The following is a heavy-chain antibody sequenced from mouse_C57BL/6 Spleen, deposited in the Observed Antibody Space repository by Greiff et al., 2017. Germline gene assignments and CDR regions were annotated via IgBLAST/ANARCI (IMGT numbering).Heavy chain of an antibody. V-gene: IGHV5-17*01. D-gene: IGHD2-4*01. Sequence: EVQGVESGGGLVKPGGSLKLSCAASGFTFSDYGMHWVRQAPEKGLEWVAYISSGSSTIYYADTVKGRFTISRDNAKNTLFLQMTSLRSEDTAMYYCARHDYADYWGQGTTLTVSS. CDR2: ISSGSSTI. J-gene: IGHJ2*01. CDR3: ARHDYADY. CDR1: GFTFSDYG.